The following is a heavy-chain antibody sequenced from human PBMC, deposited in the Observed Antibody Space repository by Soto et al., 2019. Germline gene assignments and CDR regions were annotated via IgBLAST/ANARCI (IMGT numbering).Heavy chain of an antibody. CDR1: GGSISSYY. Sequence: QVQLQESGPGLVKPSETLSLTCTVSGGSISSYYWSWIRQPPGKGLEWIGYIYYSGSTNYNPSLKSRVTISVDTSKNQFSLKLSSVTAADTAVYYCARTSYCSSTSCYDYWGQGTLVTVSS. CDR2: IYYSGST. J-gene: IGHJ4*02. D-gene: IGHD2-2*01. CDR3: ARTSYCSSTSCYDY. V-gene: IGHV4-59*01.